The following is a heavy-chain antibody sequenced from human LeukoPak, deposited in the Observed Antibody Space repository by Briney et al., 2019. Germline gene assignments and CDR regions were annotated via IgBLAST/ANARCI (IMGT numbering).Heavy chain of an antibody. Sequence: GGSLRLSCAASGFTFSNAWMSWVRQAPGKGLEWVGRIKSKTDGGTTDYAAPVKGRFTISRDDSKNTLYLQMNSLKTEDTAVYYCTTDATNRLLWFGELLRYWGQGTLVTVSS. V-gene: IGHV3-15*01. CDR1: GFTFSNAW. CDR3: TTDATNRLLWFGELLRY. CDR2: IKSKTDGGTT. J-gene: IGHJ4*02. D-gene: IGHD3-10*01.